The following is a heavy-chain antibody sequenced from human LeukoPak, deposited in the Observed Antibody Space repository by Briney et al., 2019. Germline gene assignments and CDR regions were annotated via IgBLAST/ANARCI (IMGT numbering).Heavy chain of an antibody. CDR2: IYSGGAT. Sequence: GGSLRLSCAASGFTVSSNYMSWVRQAPGKGLEWVSVIYSGGATYYADSVKGRFTISRDNSKNTLYLQMNSLRAEDTAVYYCAKGDYDDYYYFDYWGQGTLVTVSP. V-gene: IGHV3-66*01. J-gene: IGHJ4*02. CDR1: GFTVSSNY. D-gene: IGHD4-17*01. CDR3: AKGDYDDYYYFDY.